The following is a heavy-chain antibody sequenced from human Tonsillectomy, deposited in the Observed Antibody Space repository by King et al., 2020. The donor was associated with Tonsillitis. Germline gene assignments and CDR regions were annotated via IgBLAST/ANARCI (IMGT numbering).Heavy chain of an antibody. CDR1: GFTFSGYA. J-gene: IGHJ4*02. D-gene: IGHD3-9*01. CDR3: AKDDDVLTGYYFDY. CDR2: ISGSGGST. Sequence: QLVQSGGGLVRPGGSLRLSCAASGFTFSGYAMNWVRQAPGKGLEWVSIISGSGGSTYYADSVKGRFTISRDNSKNTLYLQMNSLRAEDTAVYYCAKDDDVLTGYYFDYWAQGTLVTVSS. V-gene: IGHV3-23*04.